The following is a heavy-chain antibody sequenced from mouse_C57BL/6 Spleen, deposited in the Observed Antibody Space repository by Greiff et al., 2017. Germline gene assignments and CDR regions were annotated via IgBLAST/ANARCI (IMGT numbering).Heavy chain of an antibody. J-gene: IGHJ1*03. D-gene: IGHD4-1*01. CDR1: GFTFSNYW. V-gene: IGHV6-3*01. CDR3: TVPNWDRYWYFDV. Sequence: EVNVVESGGGLVQPGGSMKLSCVASGFTFSNYWMNWVRQSPEKGLEWVAQIRLKSDNYETHYAESVTGRFTISRYVSKGCVYLQMNILRAEDTGIYDGTVPNWDRYWYFDVWGTGTTVTVSS. CDR2: IRLKSDNYET.